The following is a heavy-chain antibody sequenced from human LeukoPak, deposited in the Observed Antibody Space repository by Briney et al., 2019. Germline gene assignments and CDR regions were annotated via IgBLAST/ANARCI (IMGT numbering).Heavy chain of an antibody. Sequence: SETLSLTCAVSGYSISSGYYWGWIRQPPGKGLEWIGSIYHSGSTYYNPSLKSRVNISVDTSKNQFSLKLSSVTAADTAVYYYARRRVGFTVDYWSQGTLVTVSS. V-gene: IGHV4-38-2*01. D-gene: IGHD1-26*01. CDR1: GYSISSGYY. CDR2: IYHSGST. CDR3: ARRRVGFTVDY. J-gene: IGHJ4*02.